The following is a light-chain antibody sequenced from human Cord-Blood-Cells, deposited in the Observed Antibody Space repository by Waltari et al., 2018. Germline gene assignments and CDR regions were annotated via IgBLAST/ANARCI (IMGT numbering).Light chain of an antibody. V-gene: IGLV2-14*01. CDR3: SSYTSSSTPYV. CDR2: DVS. Sequence: QSALTQPASVSGSPGQSITISCTGTSSDVGGSNYVSWYQQHPGKAPKRMIYDVSNRPSGVSNRFSGSKSGNTASLTISGLQAEDEADYYCSSYTSSSTPYVFGTGTKVTVL. J-gene: IGLJ1*01. CDR1: SSDVGGSNY.